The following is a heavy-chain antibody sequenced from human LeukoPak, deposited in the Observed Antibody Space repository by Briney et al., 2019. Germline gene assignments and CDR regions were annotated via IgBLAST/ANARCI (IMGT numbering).Heavy chain of an antibody. CDR3: ARHYGP. CDR1: GGSLSGYY. Sequence: SETLSLTCAVYGGSLSGYYWSWIRQPPGKGLEWIGEINHSGSTNYNPSLKSRVTISVDTSKNQFSLKLSSVTAADTAVYYCARHYGPWGQGTLVTVSS. J-gene: IGHJ5*02. D-gene: IGHD3-16*01. V-gene: IGHV4-34*01. CDR2: INHSGST.